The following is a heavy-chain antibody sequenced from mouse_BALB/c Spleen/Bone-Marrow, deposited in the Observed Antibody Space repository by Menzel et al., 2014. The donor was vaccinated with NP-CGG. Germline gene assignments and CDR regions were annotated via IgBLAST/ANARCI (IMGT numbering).Heavy chain of an antibody. CDR1: GYSFTTYW. CDR2: INPSNGRT. CDR3: ARYDGPAWFAY. Sequence: QVQLQQSGAELVKPGASVRLSCKASGYSFTTYWIHWVKQRPQGLEWIGEINPSNGRTNYNEKFKSKATLTVDKSSSTAYMQLSSLTSEDSAVYYCARYDGPAWFAYWGQGTLVTVSA. D-gene: IGHD2-3*01. J-gene: IGHJ3*01. V-gene: IGHV1S81*02.